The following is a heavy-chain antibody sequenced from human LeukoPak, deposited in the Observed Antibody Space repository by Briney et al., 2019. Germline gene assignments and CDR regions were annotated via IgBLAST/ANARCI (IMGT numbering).Heavy chain of an antibody. Sequence: GGSLRLSCAASGFTFSSYSMNWVRQAPGKGLEWVSSISSSSSYIYYADSVKGRFTISRDNAKNSLYLQMNSLRAEDTAVYYCARDPYASGYDWNFDYWGQGTLVTVSS. J-gene: IGHJ4*02. CDR2: ISSSSSYI. CDR1: GFTFSSYS. V-gene: IGHV3-21*01. CDR3: ARDPYASGYDWNFDY. D-gene: IGHD5-12*01.